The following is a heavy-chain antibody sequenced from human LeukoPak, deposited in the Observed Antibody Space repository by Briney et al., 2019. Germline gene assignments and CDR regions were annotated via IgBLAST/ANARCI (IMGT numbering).Heavy chain of an antibody. Sequence: GGSLRLSCAASGFTFSSYDMHWVRQATGKGLEWVSAIGTAGDTYYPGSVKGRFTISRENAKNSLYLQMNSLRAEDTAVYYCARDGPEVLRYFDWLPDHDAFDIWGQGTMVTVSS. D-gene: IGHD3-9*01. CDR3: ARDGPEVLRYFDWLPDHDAFDI. J-gene: IGHJ3*02. V-gene: IGHV3-13*01. CDR2: IGTAGDT. CDR1: GFTFSSYD.